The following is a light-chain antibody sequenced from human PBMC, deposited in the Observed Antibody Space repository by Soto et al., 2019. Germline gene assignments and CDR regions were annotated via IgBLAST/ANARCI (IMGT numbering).Light chain of an antibody. CDR2: AAS. CDR3: LQHNTYPRT. CDR1: QGINTF. J-gene: IGKJ1*01. Sequence: IQLTQSPSSLSASVGDRVTITCRASQGINTFLAWYQQKAGKAPKLLIYAASTLQSGVPSRFSGSGSGTEFTLTISSLQPEDFADYYCLQHNTYPRTFGQGTKVDIK. V-gene: IGKV1-9*01.